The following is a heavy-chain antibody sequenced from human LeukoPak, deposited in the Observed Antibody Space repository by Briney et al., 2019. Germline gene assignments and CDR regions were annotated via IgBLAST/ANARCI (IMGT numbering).Heavy chain of an antibody. D-gene: IGHD2-15*01. J-gene: IGHJ6*02. V-gene: IGHV4-59*01. CDR2: IYYSGST. Sequence: SETLSLTCTVSGGSISSYYWSWIRQPPGKGLEWIGYIYYSGSTNYNPSLKSRVTISVDTSKNQFSLKLSSVTAADTAVYYCARDSSYFPLHGDYYGMDVWGQGTTVTVSS. CDR3: ARDSSYFPLHGDYYGMDV. CDR1: GGSISSYY.